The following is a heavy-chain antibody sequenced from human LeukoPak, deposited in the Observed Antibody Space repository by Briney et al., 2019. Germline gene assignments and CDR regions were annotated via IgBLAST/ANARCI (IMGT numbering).Heavy chain of an antibody. CDR1: GYSISSGDC. Sequence: SETLSLTCTVTGYSISSGDCWGWIRQTPGKGLEWIGSVNQSGRTYYNPYLRRRVSISVDTSKNQFSLKLSSVTAADTAVYYCARDSALAQAVMFDYWGQGTLVTVSS. D-gene: IGHD6-19*01. J-gene: IGHJ4*02. V-gene: IGHV4-38-2*02. CDR3: ARDSALAQAVMFDY. CDR2: VNQSGRT.